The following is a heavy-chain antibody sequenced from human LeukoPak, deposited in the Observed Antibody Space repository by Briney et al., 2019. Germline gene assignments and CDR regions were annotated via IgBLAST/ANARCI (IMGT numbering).Heavy chain of an antibody. CDR2: ISSSSSYI. CDR1: GFTFSSYS. J-gene: IGHJ4*02. CDR3: ANIAGYRYGFGYYFDY. Sequence: GGSLRLSCAASGFTFSSYSMNWVRQAPGKGLEWVSSISSSSSYIYYADSVKGRFTISRDNSKNTLYLQMNSLRAEDTAVYYCANIAGYRYGFGYYFDYWGQGTLVTVSS. V-gene: IGHV3-21*04. D-gene: IGHD5-18*01.